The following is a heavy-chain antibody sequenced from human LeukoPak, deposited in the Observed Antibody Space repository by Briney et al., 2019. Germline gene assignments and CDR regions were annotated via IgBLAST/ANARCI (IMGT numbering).Heavy chain of an antibody. Sequence: GASVKVSCKASGYTFTGYYMHWVRQAPGQGPEWMGWNNPNSGGTNYAQKFQGRVTMTRDTSISTAYMELSRLRSDDTAVYYCARAAGMIVVDHWGQGTLVTVSS. CDR1: GYTFTGYY. D-gene: IGHD3-22*01. V-gene: IGHV1-2*02. CDR3: ARAAGMIVVDH. J-gene: IGHJ4*02. CDR2: NNPNSGGT.